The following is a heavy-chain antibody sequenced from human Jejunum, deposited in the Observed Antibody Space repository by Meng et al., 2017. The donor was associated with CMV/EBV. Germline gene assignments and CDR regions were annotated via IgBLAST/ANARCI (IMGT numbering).Heavy chain of an antibody. Sequence: LKISCAAYGFTFSNYWMTWVRQAPGKGLEWVANIKQDGSEKFYVDSVKGRFTISRDNAKNSLYLQMNSLRGDDTGVYYCGRNRVDYWGQGTLVTVSS. J-gene: IGHJ4*02. V-gene: IGHV3-7*01. D-gene: IGHD3-10*01. CDR1: GFTFSNYW. CDR3: GRNRVDY. CDR2: IKQDGSEK.